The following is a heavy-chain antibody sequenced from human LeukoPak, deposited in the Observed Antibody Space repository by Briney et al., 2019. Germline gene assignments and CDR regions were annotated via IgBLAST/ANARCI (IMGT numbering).Heavy chain of an antibody. D-gene: IGHD3-16*01. CDR3: AREGLGELTLDY. J-gene: IGHJ4*02. CDR2: ISAYNGNT. Sequence: ASVKVSCKASGYTFTSYGTSWVRQAPGQGLEWMGWISAYNGNTNYAQKLQGRVTMTTDTSTNTAYMELRSLRSDDTAVYYCAREGLGELTLDYWGQGTLVTVSS. V-gene: IGHV1-18*01. CDR1: GYTFTSYG.